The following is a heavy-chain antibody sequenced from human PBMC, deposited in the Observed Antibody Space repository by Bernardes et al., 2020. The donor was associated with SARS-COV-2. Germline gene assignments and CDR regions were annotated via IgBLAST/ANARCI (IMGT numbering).Heavy chain of an antibody. CDR1: GYTFTGYY. J-gene: IGHJ4*02. Sequence: ASVKVSCKASGYTFTGYYMHWVRQAPGQGLEWMGRINPNSGGTNYAQKFQGRVTMTRDTSISTAYMELSRLRSDDTAVYYCASDLGAVAVLFDYWGQGTLVNVSS. CDR3: ASDLGAVAVLFDY. CDR2: INPNSGGT. D-gene: IGHD6-19*01. V-gene: IGHV1-2*06.